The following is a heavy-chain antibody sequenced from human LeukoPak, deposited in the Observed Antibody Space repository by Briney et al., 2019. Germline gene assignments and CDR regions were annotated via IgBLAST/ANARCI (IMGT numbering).Heavy chain of an antibody. CDR2: IYHSGST. CDR3: ASGGTMVRGVIRPYYFDY. CDR1: GGSISGSNW. Sequence: SETLSLTCAVSGGSISGSNWWSWVHQPPGKGLEWIGEIYHSGSTNYNPSLKSRVTISVDKSKNQFSLKLSSVTAADTAVYYCASGGTMVRGVIRPYYFDYWGQATLVTVSS. J-gene: IGHJ4*02. D-gene: IGHD3-10*01. V-gene: IGHV4-4*02.